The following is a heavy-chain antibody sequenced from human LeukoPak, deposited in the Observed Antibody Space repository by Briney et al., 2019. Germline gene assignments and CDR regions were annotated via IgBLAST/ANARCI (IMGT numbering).Heavy chain of an antibody. CDR2: ISYDGSNK. Sequence: GRSLRLSCAASGFTFSSDAMHWVRQAPGKGLEWVAVISYDGSNKYYADSVKGRFTISRDNSRNTLYLQMNSLRAEDTAVYYCAKIVGATDYWGQGILVTVSS. CDR3: AKIVGATDY. CDR1: GFTFSSDA. V-gene: IGHV3-30*18. J-gene: IGHJ4*02. D-gene: IGHD1-26*01.